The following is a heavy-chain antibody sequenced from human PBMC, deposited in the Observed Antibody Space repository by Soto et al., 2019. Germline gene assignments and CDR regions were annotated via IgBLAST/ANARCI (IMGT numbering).Heavy chain of an antibody. V-gene: IGHV3-30*05. CDR3: ATIADY. CDR2: LTHDGRSA. Sequence: GGSLRLSCAAAGCSVTTFGMQWVRQPPGKGLQWVARLTHDGRSAFYADSVRGRFTISRDTSKNTLYLQLNSLRPEDTAMYYCATIADYWGQGTLVTVSS. J-gene: IGHJ4*02. CDR1: GCSVTTFG. D-gene: IGHD2-21*01.